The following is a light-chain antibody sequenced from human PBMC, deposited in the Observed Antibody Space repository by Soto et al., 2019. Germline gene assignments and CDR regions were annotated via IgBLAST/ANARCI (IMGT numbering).Light chain of an antibody. Sequence: EIVMTQSPATLSVSPGERATLSCRASQSVRSNLAWYQQKPGQAPRLLTYDASTRATGIPASFSGSGSGTEFTLAISSLQPDDFATYYCQHYNSYSEAFGQGTKVDIK. CDR2: DAS. CDR1: QSVRSN. J-gene: IGKJ1*01. V-gene: IGKV3-15*01. CDR3: QHYNSYSEA.